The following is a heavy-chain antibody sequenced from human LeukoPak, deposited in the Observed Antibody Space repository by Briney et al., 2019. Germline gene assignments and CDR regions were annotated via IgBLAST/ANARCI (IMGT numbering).Heavy chain of an antibody. CDR1: GGSISSGSYY. CDR2: IYTSGST. J-gene: IGHJ6*03. CDR3: ARVGSGYDDYYYYYMDV. V-gene: IGHV4-61*02. Sequence: SETLSLTCTVSGGSISSGSYYWSWIRQPAGKGLEWIGRIYTSGSTNYNPSLKSRVTISVDTSKNQFSLKLSSVTAADTAVYYCARVGSGYDDYYYYYMDVWGKGTTVTVSS. D-gene: IGHD5-12*01.